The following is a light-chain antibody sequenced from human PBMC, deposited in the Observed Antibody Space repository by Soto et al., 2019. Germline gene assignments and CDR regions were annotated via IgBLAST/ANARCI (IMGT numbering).Light chain of an antibody. CDR3: SSYTSSSILYV. CDR1: SSDVGGYNY. V-gene: IGLV2-14*01. Sequence: QSALTQPASVSGSPGQSSTIFCTGTSSDVGGYNYVSWYQQHPGKAPKLMIYDVSNRPSGVSNRFSGSKSGNTASLTISGLQAEDEADYYCSSYTSSSILYVFGTGTKVTVL. J-gene: IGLJ1*01. CDR2: DVS.